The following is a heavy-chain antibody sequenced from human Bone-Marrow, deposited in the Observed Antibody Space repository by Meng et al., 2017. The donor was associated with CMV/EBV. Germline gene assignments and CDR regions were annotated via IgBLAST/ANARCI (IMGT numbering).Heavy chain of an antibody. V-gene: IGHV3-72*01. J-gene: IGHJ4*02. CDR3: AKESTYDYGSGGSYFDY. CDR2: IKNKANSYTT. CDR1: GFTFSNSD. Sequence: GGSLRLSCAASGFTFSNSDMDWVRQAPGKGLEWVGRIKNKANSYTTEYAASVKGRFTISRDDSKNSLFLQMNSLKTEDTAIYYCAKESTYDYGSGGSYFDYWGQGTLVTVSS. D-gene: IGHD3-10*01.